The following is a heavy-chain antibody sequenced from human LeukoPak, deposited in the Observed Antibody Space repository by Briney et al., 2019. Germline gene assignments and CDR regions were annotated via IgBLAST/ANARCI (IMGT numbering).Heavy chain of an antibody. J-gene: IGHJ4*02. CDR3: ARDVRSNEGDDKYYFDY. CDR1: GFTVSSNY. Sequence: GGSLRLSCAASGFTVSSNYMSWVRQAPGKGLEWVSVIYSGGSTYYADFVKGRFTISRDNSKNTLYLQMNSLRAEDTAVYYCARDVRSNEGDDKYYFDYWGQGTLVTVSS. CDR2: IYSGGST. V-gene: IGHV3-66*01. D-gene: IGHD3-10*02.